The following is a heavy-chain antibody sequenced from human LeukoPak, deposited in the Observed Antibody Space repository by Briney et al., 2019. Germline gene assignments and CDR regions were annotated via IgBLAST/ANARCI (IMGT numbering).Heavy chain of an antibody. CDR2: FSESFSGSGGKT. J-gene: IGHJ3*02. V-gene: IGHV3-23*01. CDR3: AEGKINHEGAFDI. Sequence: GGSLKLSCAASGFSFSDYAMSWVRQAPGKGLEWVSGFSESFSGSGGKTHSADSVKGRFTISRDNSKKMLYLQMNSLRGDDTAVYFCAEGKINHEGAFDIWGQGTLVTVSS. CDR1: GFSFSDYA.